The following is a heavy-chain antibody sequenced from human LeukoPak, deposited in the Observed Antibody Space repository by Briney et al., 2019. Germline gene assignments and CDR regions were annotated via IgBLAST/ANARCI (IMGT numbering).Heavy chain of an antibody. J-gene: IGHJ4*02. V-gene: IGHV1-3*01. CDR1: GYTFTSYA. CDR2: INAGNGNT. CDR3: ARGGDSVVVVAATTNFDY. Sequence: ASVKVSCKASGYTFTSYAMHWVRQAPGQRLEWMGWINAGNGNTKYSQKFQGRVTITRDTSASTAYMELSSLRSEDTAVHYCARGGDSVVVVAATTNFDYWAREPWSPSPQ. D-gene: IGHD2-15*01.